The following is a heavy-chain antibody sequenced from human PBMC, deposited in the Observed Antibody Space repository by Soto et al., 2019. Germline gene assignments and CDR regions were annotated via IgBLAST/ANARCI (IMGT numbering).Heavy chain of an antibody. CDR1: GFTFTSSA. CDR2: IVVGSGNT. Sequence: QMQLVQSGPEVKKPGTSVKVSCMTSGFTFTSSAVQWVRQARGQRLEWIGWIVVGSGNTNYAQKFQERVTITRDMSTSTAYMELSSLRSEDTAVYYCAADRECSSTSCYPYNFASWGQGTLVTVSS. D-gene: IGHD2-2*01. J-gene: IGHJ4*02. CDR3: AADRECSSTSCYPYNFAS. V-gene: IGHV1-58*01.